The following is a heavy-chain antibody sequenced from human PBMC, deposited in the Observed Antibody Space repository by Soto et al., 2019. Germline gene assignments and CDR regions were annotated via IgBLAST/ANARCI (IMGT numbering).Heavy chain of an antibody. V-gene: IGHV3-9*01. Sequence: EVQLVESGGGLVQPGRSLRLSCAASGFSLDDYAMHWVPQAPGKGLEWVSVISWHSGSIGYADSVKGRFTSSRDNAKNYLYLQSFSLRSNDTILYYCAVDGVVSTILCYYYYLDVWGKGTTVTVSS. CDR3: AVDGVVSTILCYYYYLDV. CDR2: ISWHSGSI. J-gene: IGHJ6*03. CDR1: GFSLDDYA. D-gene: IGHD3-3*01.